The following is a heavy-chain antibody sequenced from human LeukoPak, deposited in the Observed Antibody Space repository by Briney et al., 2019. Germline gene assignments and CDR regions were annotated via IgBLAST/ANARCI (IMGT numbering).Heavy chain of an antibody. D-gene: IGHD5-12*01. J-gene: IGHJ4*02. CDR1: GVSISSSSYY. V-gene: IGHV4-39*01. Sequence: SETLSLTCTVSGVSISSSSYYWGWIRQPPGKGLEWIGTIYYSGVTYYNPSLESRLTISVDTSKNQFSLKLSSVTAADTAVYYCARRRIVATIDYWGQGAQVTVSS. CDR3: ARRRIVATIDY. CDR2: IYYSGVT.